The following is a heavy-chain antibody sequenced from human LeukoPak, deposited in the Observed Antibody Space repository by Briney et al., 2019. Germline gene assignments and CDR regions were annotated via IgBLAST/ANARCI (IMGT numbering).Heavy chain of an antibody. CDR2: IHYSGSA. CDR3: ARYGSGSYFNRHNWFDP. J-gene: IGHJ5*02. CDR1: GGSFSGYY. Sequence: PSETLSLTCAVYGGSFSGYYWSWIRQAPGKGLEWIGTIHYSGSAHYNPSLKSRVTISVDTSKNHFSLKLSSVTAADTAVFYCARYGSGSYFNRHNWFDPWGQGTLVTVSS. V-gene: IGHV4-34*01. D-gene: IGHD3-10*01.